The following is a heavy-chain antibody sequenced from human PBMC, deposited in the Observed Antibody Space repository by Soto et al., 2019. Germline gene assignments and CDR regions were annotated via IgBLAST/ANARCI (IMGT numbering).Heavy chain of an antibody. V-gene: IGHV1-69*02. D-gene: IGHD3-10*01. CDR3: ATSYGSGSAHFDY. CDR1: GGTFNSYT. J-gene: IGHJ4*02. Sequence: QVQLVQSGAEVKKPGSSVKVSCAASGGTFNSYTINWVRQAPGQGLEWVGRVNPIVGMSSSAQKFQGRVTISADKSRSKAYRDLTSLKSEDTAVYYCATSYGSGSAHFDYWGQGTLVTVSS. CDR2: VNPIVGMS.